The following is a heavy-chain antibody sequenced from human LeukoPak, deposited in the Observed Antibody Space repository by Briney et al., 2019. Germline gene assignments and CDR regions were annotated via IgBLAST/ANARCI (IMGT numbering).Heavy chain of an antibody. CDR2: IGSSDSDT. J-gene: IGHJ4*02. Sequence: PGGSLRLSCAASGFTFSSYGMSWVRQAPGKGLEWVSTIGSSDSDTYYTDSVKGRFTVSRDNSKNTLYLQMNSLRAEDTAVYYCAKRVLSGLPVAGLDYWGQGTLVTVSS. CDR1: GFTFSSYG. D-gene: IGHD6-19*01. V-gene: IGHV3-23*01. CDR3: AKRVLSGLPVAGLDY.